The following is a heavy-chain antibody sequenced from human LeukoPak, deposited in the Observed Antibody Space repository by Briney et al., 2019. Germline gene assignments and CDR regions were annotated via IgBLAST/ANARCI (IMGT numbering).Heavy chain of an antibody. CDR3: ARDSLGMATSN. J-gene: IGHJ4*02. D-gene: IGHD5-24*01. CDR2: IYYSGST. V-gene: IGHV4-59*01. CDR1: GGSISSYY. Sequence: SETLSLTCTVSGGSISSYYWSWIRQPPGKGLEWIGYIYYSGSTNYNPSLKSRVTISVDTSKNQFPLKLSSVTAADTAVYYCARDSLGMATSNWGQGTLVTVSS.